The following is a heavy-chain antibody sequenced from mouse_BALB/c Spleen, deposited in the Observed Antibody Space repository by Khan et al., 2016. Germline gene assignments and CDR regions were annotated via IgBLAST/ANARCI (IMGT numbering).Heavy chain of an antibody. CDR1: GFTFTDYY. J-gene: IGHJ2*01. D-gene: IGHD2-3*01. CDR2: IRNKANGYTT. CDR3: ARDRYDGTDY. V-gene: IGHV7-3*02. Sequence: EVELVESGGGLVQPGGSLRLSCATSGFTFTDYYMSWVRQPPGKALEWLGFIRNKANGYTTEYSPSAKCRFTISRDNSQSILYLHSITLGAEDSAAYYCARDRYDGTDYWCQGTTLTVSS.